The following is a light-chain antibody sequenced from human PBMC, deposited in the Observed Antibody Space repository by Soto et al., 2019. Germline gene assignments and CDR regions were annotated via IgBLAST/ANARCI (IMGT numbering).Light chain of an antibody. J-gene: IGKJ2*01. V-gene: IGKV3-20*01. CDR1: QSVSSSY. Sequence: EIVLTQSPGTLSLSPGDRATLSCRTSQSVSSSYLAWYQQKPGQAPRLLIYSASRRATGIPDRFSGSGSGTDFTLTISRLEPEDFAVYFCQQYASSSYPFGQGTKVDIK. CDR2: SAS. CDR3: QQYASSSYP.